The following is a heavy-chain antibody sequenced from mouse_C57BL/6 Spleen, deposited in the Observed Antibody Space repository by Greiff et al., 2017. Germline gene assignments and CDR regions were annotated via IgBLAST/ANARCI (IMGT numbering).Heavy chain of an antibody. J-gene: IGHJ4*01. CDR2: IDPSDGST. CDR3: ARSELRRNAMDY. CDR1: GYTFTSYW. V-gene: IGHV1-69*01. D-gene: IGHD2-4*01. Sequence: QVQLQQPGAELVMPGASVKLSCKASGYTFTSYWMHWVKQRPGQGLEWIGEIDPSDGSTNYNQKFKGKSTMTVDKSSSTAYMQLSSLTSEDSAVYYCARSELRRNAMDYWGQGTSVTVSS.